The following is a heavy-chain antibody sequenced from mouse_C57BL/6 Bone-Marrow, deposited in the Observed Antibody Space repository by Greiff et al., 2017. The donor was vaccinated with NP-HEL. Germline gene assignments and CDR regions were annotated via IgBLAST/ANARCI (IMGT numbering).Heavy chain of an antibody. Sequence: QVQLQESGAELVKPGASVKLSCKASGYTFTSYWMHWVNQRPGQGLEWIGYINPSSGYTKYNQKFKDTATLTADKSSSTAYMQLSSLTDEDSAVYYCARWEVTTVVGKNYWGKGTTLTVSS. V-gene: IGHV1-7*01. CDR2: INPSSGYT. CDR3: ARWEVTTVVGKNY. CDR1: GYTFTSYW. J-gene: IGHJ2*01. D-gene: IGHD1-1*01.